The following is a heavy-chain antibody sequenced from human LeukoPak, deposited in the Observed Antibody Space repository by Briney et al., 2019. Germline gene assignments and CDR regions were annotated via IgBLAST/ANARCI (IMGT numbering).Heavy chain of an antibody. J-gene: IGHJ6*03. CDR1: GGTFSSYA. D-gene: IGHD2-15*01. CDR2: IIPIFGTA. V-gene: IGHV1-69*06. CDR3: ARGRGGKYCSGGSCYSYDYYYYYMDV. Sequence: GASVKVSCKASGGTFSSYAISWVRQAPGQGLEWMGGIIPIFGTANYARKFQGRVTITADKSTSTAYMELSSLRSEDTAVYYCARGRGGKYCSGGSCYSYDYYYYYMDVWGKGTTVTVSS.